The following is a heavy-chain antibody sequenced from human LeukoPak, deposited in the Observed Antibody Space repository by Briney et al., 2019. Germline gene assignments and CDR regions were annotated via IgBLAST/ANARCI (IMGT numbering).Heavy chain of an antibody. CDR1: GYTLTELS. Sequence: ASVKVSCKVSGYTLTELSMHWVRQAPGKGLEWMGGFDPEDGETIYAQKFQGRVTMTEDTSTDTAYMELSSLRSEDTAVYYCATRLPYYDFWSGSSNWFDPWGQGTLATVSS. D-gene: IGHD3-3*01. J-gene: IGHJ5*02. CDR3: ATRLPYYDFWSGSSNWFDP. V-gene: IGHV1-24*01. CDR2: FDPEDGET.